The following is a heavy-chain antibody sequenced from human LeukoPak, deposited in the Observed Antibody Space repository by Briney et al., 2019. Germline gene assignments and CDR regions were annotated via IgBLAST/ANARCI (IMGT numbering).Heavy chain of an antibody. CDR3: ARDRNCSGGSCYANWFDP. CDR2: IYTSGST. CDR1: GGSISSYY. D-gene: IGHD2-15*01. J-gene: IGHJ5*02. Sequence: SETLSLTCTVSGGSISSYYWSWIRQPAGKGLEWIGRIYTSGSTNYNPSLKSRVTVSVDTSKNQFSLKLSSVTAADTAVYYCARDRNCSGGSCYANWFDPWGQGTLVTVSS. V-gene: IGHV4-4*07.